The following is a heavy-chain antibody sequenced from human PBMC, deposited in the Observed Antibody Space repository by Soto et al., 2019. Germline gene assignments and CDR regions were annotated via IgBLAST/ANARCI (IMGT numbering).Heavy chain of an antibody. D-gene: IGHD6-13*01. CDR2: FDPEDGET. Sequence: ASVKVSCKVSGYTLTELSMHWVRQAPGKGLEWMGGFDPEDGETIYAQKFQGRVTMTEDTSTDTAYMELSSLRSEDTAVYYCATLSAYSSSWDFDYWGQGTLVTVSS. J-gene: IGHJ4*02. CDR3: ATLSAYSSSWDFDY. CDR1: GYTLTELS. V-gene: IGHV1-24*01.